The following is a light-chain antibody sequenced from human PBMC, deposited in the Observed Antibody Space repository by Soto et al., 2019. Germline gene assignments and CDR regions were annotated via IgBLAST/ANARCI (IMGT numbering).Light chain of an antibody. V-gene: IGKV1-5*01. J-gene: IGKJ1*01. CDR3: QQYNSYWT. CDR1: QRINSW. Sequence: DIQMTQSPSTLSASVGDRVTITCRASQRINSWLAWYQQKPGKAPKLLIYDASSLESGVPSRFSGSGSGTEFTLTITSLQPDDFATYYCQQYNSYWTFGQGTKVEVK. CDR2: DAS.